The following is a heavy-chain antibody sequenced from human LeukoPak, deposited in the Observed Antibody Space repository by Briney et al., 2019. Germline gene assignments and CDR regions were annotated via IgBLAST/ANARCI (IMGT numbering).Heavy chain of an antibody. CDR1: SASISSSSYY. J-gene: IGHJ6*03. D-gene: IGHD1-7*01. V-gene: IGHV4-61*01. CDR3: AKGSYNWNYLRNYYYYMDV. CDR2: IYYSGST. Sequence: PSETLSLTCTVSSASISSSSYYWSWIRQPPGKGLEWIGYIYYSGSTNYNASLKSRVTISVDTSKNQLSLKLSSVTAADTAVYYCAKGSYNWNYLRNYYYYMDVWGKGTTVTVSS.